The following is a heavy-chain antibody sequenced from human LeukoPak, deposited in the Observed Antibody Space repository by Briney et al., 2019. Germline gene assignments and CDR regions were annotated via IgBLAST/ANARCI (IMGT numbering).Heavy chain of an antibody. D-gene: IGHD3-22*01. CDR1: GYTFTSYG. CDR3: VSSHYYDSGGYYYDY. CDR2: ISAYNGNT. J-gene: IGHJ4*02. Sequence: ASVKVSCKASGYTFTSYGISWVRQAPGQGLEWMGWISAYNGNTNYAQKLQGRVTMTTDTSTSTAYMELRSLRSDDTAVYYCVSSHYYDSGGYYYDYRGQGTLVTVSS. V-gene: IGHV1-18*01.